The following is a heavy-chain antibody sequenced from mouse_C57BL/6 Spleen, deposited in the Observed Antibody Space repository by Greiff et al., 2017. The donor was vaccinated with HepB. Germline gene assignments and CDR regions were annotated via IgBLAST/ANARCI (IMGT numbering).Heavy chain of an antibody. CDR1: GFTFSDYG. D-gene: IGHD1-1*01. CDR2: ISSGSSTI. Sequence: EVKLVESGGGLVKPGGSLKLSCAASGFTFSDYGMHWVRQAPEKGLEWVAYISSGSSTIYYADTVKGRFTISSDNAKNTLFLQMTSLRSEDTAMYYCARGEYYGSSHYAMDYWGQGTSVTVSS. CDR3: ARGEYYGSSHYAMDY. J-gene: IGHJ4*01. V-gene: IGHV5-17*01.